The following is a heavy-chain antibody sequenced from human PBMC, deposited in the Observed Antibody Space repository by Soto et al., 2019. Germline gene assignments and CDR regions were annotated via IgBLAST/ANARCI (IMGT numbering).Heavy chain of an antibody. D-gene: IGHD2-8*02. CDR3: ARGFYAGGRTLPFDY. J-gene: IGHJ4*02. Sequence: EVQLVESGGDLIQPGGSLRLSCAASGFTVNTNYMTWVRQAPGKGLEWVSVIYTGGTTYYADSVKGRFTISRDNSKNTVYLKMNSLRAEDTAIYYCARGFYAGGRTLPFDYWGQGTLVTVSS. V-gene: IGHV3-53*01. CDR1: GFTVNTNY. CDR2: IYTGGTT.